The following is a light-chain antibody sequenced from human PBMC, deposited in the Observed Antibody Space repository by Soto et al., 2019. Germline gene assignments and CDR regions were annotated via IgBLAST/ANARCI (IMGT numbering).Light chain of an antibody. CDR1: ERLTGN. V-gene: IGKV3-15*01. Sequence: IVMTQSPATLSLPPGERATLSCRASERLTGNLAWYQQKPGQAPRLLIYSASTRATGIPARFSGSGSGTEFILTISSLQSEDFAVYYCQQYSKWPLTFGGGTKV. CDR2: SAS. J-gene: IGKJ4*01. CDR3: QQYSKWPLT.